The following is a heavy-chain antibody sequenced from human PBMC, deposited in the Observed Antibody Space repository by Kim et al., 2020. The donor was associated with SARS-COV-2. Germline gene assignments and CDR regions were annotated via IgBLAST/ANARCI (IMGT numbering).Heavy chain of an antibody. D-gene: IGHD3-3*01. CDR3: AKAPQDQGYDFWSGYHYYYYGMDV. CDR2: ISYDGSNK. V-gene: IGHV3-30*18. Sequence: GGSLRLSCAASGFTFSSYGMHWVRQAPGKGLEWVAVISYDGSNKYYADSVKGRFTISRDNSKNTLYLQMNSLRAEDTAVYYCAKAPQDQGYDFWSGYHYYYYGMDVWGQGTTVTVSS. J-gene: IGHJ6*02. CDR1: GFTFSSYG.